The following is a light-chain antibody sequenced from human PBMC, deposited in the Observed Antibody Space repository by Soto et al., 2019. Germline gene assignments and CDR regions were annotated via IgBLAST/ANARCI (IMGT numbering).Light chain of an antibody. CDR1: QSVSSS. CDR2: GAS. Sequence: EILMTPFPATLSVSPGERATLSCRASQSVSSSLAWYQQKPGQAPRLLIYGASTRATGIPARFSGSGSGTEFTLTISSLQSEDFAVYYCQQYHNWPPITFGQGTRLEIK. CDR3: QQYHNWPPIT. V-gene: IGKV3-15*01. J-gene: IGKJ5*01.